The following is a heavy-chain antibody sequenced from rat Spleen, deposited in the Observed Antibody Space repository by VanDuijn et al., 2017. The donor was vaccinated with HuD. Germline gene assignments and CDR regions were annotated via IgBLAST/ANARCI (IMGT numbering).Heavy chain of an antibody. Sequence: EVQLAESGGGLVQPGRSLKLSCAASGFTFSDYGMAWVRQAPTKGLEWVATISYGDSSGHSSTYYRDSVKGRFTISRDNAKSTLYLQMNSLRSEDTATYYCATSPYYWYFDFWGPGTMVTVSS. CDR1: GFTFSDYG. CDR3: ATSPYYWYFDF. V-gene: IGHV5-29*01. D-gene: IGHD1-12*01. J-gene: IGHJ1*01. CDR2: ISYGDSSGHSST.